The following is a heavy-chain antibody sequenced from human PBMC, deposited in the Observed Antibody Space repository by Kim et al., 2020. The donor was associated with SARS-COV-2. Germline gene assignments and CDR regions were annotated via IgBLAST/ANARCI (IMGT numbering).Heavy chain of an antibody. J-gene: IGHJ6*02. V-gene: IGHV3-33*01. CDR3: ARISEYYYYYGMDV. Sequence: ADSVKGRFTISRDNSKNTLDLQMNSLRAEDTAVYYCARISEYYYYYGMDVWGQGTTVTVSS. D-gene: IGHD3-10*01.